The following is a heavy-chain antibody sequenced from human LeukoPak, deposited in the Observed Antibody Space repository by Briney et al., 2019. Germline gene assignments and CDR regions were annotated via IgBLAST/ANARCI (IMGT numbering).Heavy chain of an antibody. CDR1: GFTFSDYW. CDR3: ARVSGSKNYYFGAFDV. Sequence: PGGSLRLSCAASGFTFSDYWMHWVRQAPGKGLEWVSRIYSDESSTYYADSVKGRFTISRDNAKNTLYLQMNSLRAEDTAMYYCARVSGSKNYYFGAFDVWGQGTMVTVSS. V-gene: IGHV3-74*01. D-gene: IGHD3-10*01. CDR2: IYSDESST. J-gene: IGHJ3*01.